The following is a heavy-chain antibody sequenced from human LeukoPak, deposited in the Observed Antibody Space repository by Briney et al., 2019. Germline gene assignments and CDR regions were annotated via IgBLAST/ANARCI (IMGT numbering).Heavy chain of an antibody. V-gene: IGHV4-34*01. CDR3: ARDPYYDFWSGYRHDAFDI. Sequence: SETLSLTCAVYGGSFSGYYWSWIRQPPGKGLEWIGEINHSGSTNYNPSLKSRVTISVDTSKNQFSLKLSSVTAADTAVYYCARDPYYDFWSGYRHDAFDIWGQGTMVTVS. D-gene: IGHD3-3*01. CDR1: GGSFSGYY. J-gene: IGHJ3*02. CDR2: INHSGST.